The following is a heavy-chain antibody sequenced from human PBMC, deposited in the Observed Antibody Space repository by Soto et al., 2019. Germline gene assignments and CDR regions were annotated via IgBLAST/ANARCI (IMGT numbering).Heavy chain of an antibody. D-gene: IGHD2-21*02. CDR1: GYTFTSYG. CDR2: ISAYNGNT. V-gene: IGHV1-18*01. CDR3: ARASSYCGGDCYYSYGMDV. Sequence: QVQLVQSGAEVKKPGASVKVSCKASGYTFTSYGITWVRQAPGQGLEWMGGISAYNGNTNYAQKLQGRVTMTTDTSTSTAYMALRILRSDDTAVYYCARASSYCGGDCYYSYGMDVWGQGTTVTVSS. J-gene: IGHJ6*02.